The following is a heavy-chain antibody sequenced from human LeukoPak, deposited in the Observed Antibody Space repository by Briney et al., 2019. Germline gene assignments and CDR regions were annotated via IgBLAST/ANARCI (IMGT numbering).Heavy chain of an antibody. Sequence: ASVKVSCKASGGTFSSYAISWVRQAPGQGLEWMGGIIPIFGTANYAQKFQGRVTITADESTSTAYMELSSLRSEDTAAYYCARVAAARSLDYWGQGTLVTVSS. CDR3: ARVAAARSLDY. CDR2: IIPIFGTA. J-gene: IGHJ4*02. D-gene: IGHD6-13*01. V-gene: IGHV1-69*13. CDR1: GGTFSSYA.